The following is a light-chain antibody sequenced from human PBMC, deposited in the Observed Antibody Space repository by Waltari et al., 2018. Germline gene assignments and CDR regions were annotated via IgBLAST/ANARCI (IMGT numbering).Light chain of an antibody. CDR3: QQSYIPPAT. Sequence: DIQMTQSPSSLSASVGDRVTITCRASQSISSYLSWYQHQPGKAPKLLIYAASTLQGGVPPRFSGSGSGTDFTLTIRSLQVEDSATYYCQQSYIPPATFGGGTKVEIK. V-gene: IGKV1-39*01. CDR2: AAS. J-gene: IGKJ4*01. CDR1: QSISSY.